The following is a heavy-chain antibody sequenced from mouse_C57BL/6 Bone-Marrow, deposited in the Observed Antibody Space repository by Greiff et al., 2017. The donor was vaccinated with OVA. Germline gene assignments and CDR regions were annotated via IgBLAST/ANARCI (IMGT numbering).Heavy chain of an antibody. Sequence: EVMLVESGGGLVQPGGSLKLSCAASGFTFSDYYMYWVRQTPEKRLEWVAYISNGGGSTYYPDTVKGRFTISRDNAKNTLYLQMSRLKSEDTAMYYCARQEATVAPFDYWGQGTTLTVSS. J-gene: IGHJ2*01. D-gene: IGHD1-1*01. CDR2: ISNGGGST. V-gene: IGHV5-12*01. CDR1: GFTFSDYY. CDR3: ARQEATVAPFDY.